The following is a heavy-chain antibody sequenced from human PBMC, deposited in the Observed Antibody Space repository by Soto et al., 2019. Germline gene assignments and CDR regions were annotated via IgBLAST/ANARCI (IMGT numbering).Heavy chain of an antibody. J-gene: IGHJ6*02. D-gene: IGHD3-3*01. CDR2: IKSKIDGGTT. CDR1: GFTFSNAW. Sequence: GGSLRLSCAASGFTFSNAWLSWVRQAPGKGLEWVGRIKSKIDGGTTDYAAPVKGSFTISRDESKNTLYLQMNSLKREDTGVSYCTTDNLFWSGYTLFYYGMDGWGQGATVTVSS. V-gene: IGHV3-15*01. CDR3: TTDNLFWSGYTLFYYGMDG.